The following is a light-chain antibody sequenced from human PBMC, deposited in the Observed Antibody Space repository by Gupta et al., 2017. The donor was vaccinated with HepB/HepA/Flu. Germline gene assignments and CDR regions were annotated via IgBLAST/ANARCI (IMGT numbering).Light chain of an antibody. J-gene: IGLJ2*01. CDR3: ATGDDSLNGGV. Sequence: QSVLTQSPSASGPPGQRVTISCSGDTSNIGSNTVKWYQHLPGTAPKLLIFSNNVRPSGVPDRFSGSKSGTSASLAISGLQAEDEADYYCATGDDSLNGGVFGGGTKVTVL. CDR2: SNN. CDR1: TSNIGSNT. V-gene: IGLV1-44*01.